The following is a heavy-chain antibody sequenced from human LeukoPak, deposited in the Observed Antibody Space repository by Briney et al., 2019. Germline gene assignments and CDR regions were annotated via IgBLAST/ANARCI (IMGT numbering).Heavy chain of an antibody. Sequence: GGSLRLSCAASGFSFSVYWMHWVRKAPGKGPVWVSRIKTDGSITNYANFVKGRLTIFTDNSKNTLYLQMNSLITADTTAVYYAKRSAESSGYFDYWGQGTLVTVSS. CDR1: GFSFSVYW. CDR2: IKTDGSIT. J-gene: IGHJ4*02. D-gene: IGHD6-19*01. CDR3: AKRSAESSGYFDY. V-gene: IGHV3-74*01.